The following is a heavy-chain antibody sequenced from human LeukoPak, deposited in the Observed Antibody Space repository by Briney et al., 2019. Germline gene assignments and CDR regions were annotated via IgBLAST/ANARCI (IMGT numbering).Heavy chain of an antibody. CDR3: ANEDRTSDI. CDR2: IGSDANDK. J-gene: IGHJ3*02. V-gene: IGHV3-30*02. CDR1: GFNFSNYG. D-gene: IGHD1-14*01. Sequence: GGSLRLSCAASGFNFSNYGMNWIRQTPGKGLEWVSFIGSDANDKRYGDSVKGRFAISRDNSKNSVFLEMNRLTAQDTAVYYCANEDRTSDIWGQGTMVSVFS.